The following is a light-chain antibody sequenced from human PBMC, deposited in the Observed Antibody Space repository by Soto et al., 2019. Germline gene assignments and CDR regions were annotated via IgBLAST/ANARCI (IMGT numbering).Light chain of an antibody. J-gene: IGLJ3*02. CDR1: SSDVGGYNY. CDR2: EVS. V-gene: IGLV2-14*01. CDR3: SSYTSSSTWV. Sequence: QSALTQPASVSGSPVQSITISCTGTSSDVGGYNYVSWYQQHPGKAPKLMIYEVSNRPSGVSNRFSGSKSGNTASLTISGLQAEDEADYYCSSYTSSSTWVFVGGTELTVL.